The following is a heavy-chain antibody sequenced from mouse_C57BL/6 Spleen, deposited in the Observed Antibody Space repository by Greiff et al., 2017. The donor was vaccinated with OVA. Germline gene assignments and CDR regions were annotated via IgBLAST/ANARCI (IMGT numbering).Heavy chain of an antibody. J-gene: IGHJ3*01. CDR1: GYTFTSYW. V-gene: IGHV1-52*01. D-gene: IGHD1-1*01. CDR2: IDPSDSET. Sequence: VQLQQPGAELVRPGSSVKLSCKASGYTFTSYWMHCVKQRPIQGLEWIGNIDPSDSETHYNQKFKDKATLTVDKSSSTAYMQLSSLTSDDSADYYGARSPDYCGRSYPFAYWGQGTLVTVSA. CDR3: ARSPDYCGRSYPFAY.